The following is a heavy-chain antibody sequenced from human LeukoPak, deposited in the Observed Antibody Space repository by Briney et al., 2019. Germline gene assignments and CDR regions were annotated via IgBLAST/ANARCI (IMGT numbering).Heavy chain of an antibody. CDR2: IGNSGVRT. CDR1: GCTFSTYA. J-gene: IGHJ4*02. D-gene: IGHD3-10*01. V-gene: IGHV3-23*01. Sequence: PGGSLRLSCAASGCTFSTYAMSWVRQAPGKGLEWVSVIGNSGVRTFYADSVKGRFTISRDNSRNTVHLQMNFLRAEDTAVYFCAKRASGSGTPLYHFDSWGQGALVTVSS. CDR3: AKRASGSGTPLYHFDS.